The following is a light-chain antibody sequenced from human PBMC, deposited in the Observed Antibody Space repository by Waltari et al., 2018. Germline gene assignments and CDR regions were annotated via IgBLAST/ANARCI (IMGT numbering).Light chain of an antibody. J-gene: IGLJ2*01. CDR1: SGSVSTSNY. V-gene: IGLV8-61*01. CDR3: MVYMGSGIWV. CDR2: SAN. Sequence: TVVTQEPSLSVSPGGTVTLTCGLSSGSVSTSNYPSWYQHTPGQAPRMLYYSANTRPSGVLDSFSGSSLGNKAALTITGTQADDESDYYCMVYMGSGIWVFDGGTRLTVL.